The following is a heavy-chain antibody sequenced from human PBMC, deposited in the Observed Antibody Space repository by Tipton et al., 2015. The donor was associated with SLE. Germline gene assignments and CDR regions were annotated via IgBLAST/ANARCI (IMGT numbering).Heavy chain of an antibody. CDR3: ARGVVVAATQFDY. V-gene: IGHV4-61*01. CDR2: IYYSGST. Sequence: TLSLTCTVSSGSVNNANYYWSWIRQPPGKGLEWIGYIYYSGSTNHNPSLKSRVTISVDTSKNQFSLKLSSVTAADTAVYYCARGVVVAATQFDYWGQGTLVTVSS. D-gene: IGHD2-15*01. CDR1: SGSVNNANYY. J-gene: IGHJ4*02.